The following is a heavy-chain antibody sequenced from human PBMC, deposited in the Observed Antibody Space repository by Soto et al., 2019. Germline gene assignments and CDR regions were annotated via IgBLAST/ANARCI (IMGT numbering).Heavy chain of an antibody. D-gene: IGHD6-13*01. V-gene: IGHV4-39*01. J-gene: IGHJ6*02. CDR3: ARRTRPQLVLSYYYYGMDV. Sequence: LSLTCTVSGGPISSSSYYWGWIRQPPGKGLEWIGSIYYSGSTYYNPSLKSRVTISVDTSKNQFSLKLSSVTAADTAVYYCARRTRPQLVLSYYYYGMDVWGQGTTVTVSS. CDR1: GGPISSSSYY. CDR2: IYYSGST.